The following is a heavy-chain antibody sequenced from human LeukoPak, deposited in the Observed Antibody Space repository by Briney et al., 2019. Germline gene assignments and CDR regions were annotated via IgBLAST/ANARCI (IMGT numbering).Heavy chain of an antibody. CDR1: GFTFDDYA. V-gene: IGHV3-43*02. Sequence: GGSLRLSCAASGFTFDDYAMHWVRQAPGKGLEWVSLISGDGGNTYYADSVKGRFTISRDNSKNSLYLQMNSLRTEHTALYYCAKDITYYYDSSGYYLGYMDVWGKGTTVTVSS. CDR2: ISGDGGNT. D-gene: IGHD3-22*01. J-gene: IGHJ6*03. CDR3: AKDITYYYDSSGYYLGYMDV.